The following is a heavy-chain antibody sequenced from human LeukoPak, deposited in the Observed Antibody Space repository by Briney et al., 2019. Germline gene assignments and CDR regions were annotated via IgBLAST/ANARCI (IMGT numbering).Heavy chain of an antibody. CDR1: GFTFTSSA. J-gene: IGHJ6*03. V-gene: IGHV1-58*01. D-gene: IGHD2-2*01. CDR3: ALGSHGVVVPAAHIRGYYYYYYMDV. CDR2: IVVGSGNT. Sequence: GASVKVSCKASGFTFTSSAVQWVRQARGQRLEWIGWIVVGSGNTNYAQKFQERVTITRDMSTSTAYMELSSLRSEDTAVYYCALGSHGVVVPAAHIRGYYYYYYMDVWGKGTTVTVSS.